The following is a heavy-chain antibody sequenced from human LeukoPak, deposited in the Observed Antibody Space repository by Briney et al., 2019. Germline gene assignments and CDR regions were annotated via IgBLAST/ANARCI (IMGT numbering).Heavy chain of an antibody. J-gene: IGHJ4*02. CDR2: IKYDGNEE. CDR1: GFTFSSYW. Sequence: GGSLRLSCAASGFTFSSYWMSWMRQAPGKGLEWVANIKYDGNEEYYVDSVKGRFTISRDNAKNSLCLQLNSLRVEDTAMYYCKSGGAAPGSFDYWGQGTLVTVSP. CDR3: KSGGAAPGSFDY. D-gene: IGHD1-1*01. V-gene: IGHV3-7*01.